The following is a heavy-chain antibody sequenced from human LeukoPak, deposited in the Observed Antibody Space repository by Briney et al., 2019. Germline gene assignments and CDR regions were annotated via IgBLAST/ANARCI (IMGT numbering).Heavy chain of an antibody. CDR2: IYTSGST. V-gene: IGHV4-4*07. Sequence: PSETLSLTCTVSGGSISSYYWSWIRQPAGKGLEWIGRIYTSGSTNYNPSLKSRVTMSVDTPKNQFSLKLSSVTAADTAVYYCARDGPTMIDYPVDLDPWGQGTLVTVSS. J-gene: IGHJ5*02. CDR1: GGSISSYY. CDR3: ARDGPTMIDYPVDLDP. D-gene: IGHD3-22*01.